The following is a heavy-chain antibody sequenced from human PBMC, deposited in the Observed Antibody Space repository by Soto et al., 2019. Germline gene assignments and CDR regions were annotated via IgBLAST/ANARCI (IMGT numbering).Heavy chain of an antibody. V-gene: IGHV1-8*01. CDR2: VNPNSGDT. CDR3: ARVSFLAPVTGAEIFAF. D-gene: IGHD2-21*02. CDR1: GYSFTSYD. Sequence: VQLVQSGAEVKKPGASVKVSCKASGYSFTSYDMNWVRQAPGQGLEWMGWVNPNSGDTDYAQKFQDRVTMPTATSIRTAYMELSSLRSEDTAVYYCARVSFLAPVTGAEIFAFWGQGTMVTVSS. J-gene: IGHJ3*01.